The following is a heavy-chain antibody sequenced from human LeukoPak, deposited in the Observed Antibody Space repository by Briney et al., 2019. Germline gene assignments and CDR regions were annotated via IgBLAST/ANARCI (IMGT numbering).Heavy chain of an antibody. Sequence: PSETLSLTCTVSGGSISSSSYYWGWIRQPPGKGLEWIGSIYYSGSTWSSLKSRVTISIDTSKNKFSLKLSSVTAADTAVYYCARRVGRYFGERAYYYNYMDVWDKGTTVTISS. CDR1: GGSISSSSYY. D-gene: IGHD3-10*01. CDR3: ARRVGRYFGERAYYYNYMDV. V-gene: IGHV4-39*07. J-gene: IGHJ6*03. CDR2: IYYSGST.